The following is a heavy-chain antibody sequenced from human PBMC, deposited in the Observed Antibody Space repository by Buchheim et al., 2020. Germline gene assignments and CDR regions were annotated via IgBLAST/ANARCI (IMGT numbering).Heavy chain of an antibody. CDR2: ISSSSSYI. V-gene: IGHV3-21*01. Sequence: EVQLVESGGGLVKPGGSLRLSCAASGFTFSSYSMNWVRQAPGKGLEWVSSISSSSSYIYYADSVKGRFTISRDNAKNSLYLQMNSLRAEDTAVYYCARAGILKKPGIAVAVRYWGQGTL. D-gene: IGHD6-19*01. CDR1: GFTFSSYS. J-gene: IGHJ4*02. CDR3: ARAGILKKPGIAVAVRY.